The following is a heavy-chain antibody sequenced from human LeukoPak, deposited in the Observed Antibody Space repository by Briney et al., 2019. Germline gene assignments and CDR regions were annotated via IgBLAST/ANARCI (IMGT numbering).Heavy chain of an antibody. CDR3: ARTEYCSSTSCRTDLDY. Sequence: ASVKVSCKASGYTFTSYGISWVRQAPGQGLEWMGWISAYNGNTNYAQKLQGRVTMTTDTSTSTAYVELRSLRSDDTAVYYCARTEYCSSTSCRTDLDYWGQGTLVTVSS. V-gene: IGHV1-18*01. CDR1: GYTFTSYG. CDR2: ISAYNGNT. D-gene: IGHD2-2*01. J-gene: IGHJ4*02.